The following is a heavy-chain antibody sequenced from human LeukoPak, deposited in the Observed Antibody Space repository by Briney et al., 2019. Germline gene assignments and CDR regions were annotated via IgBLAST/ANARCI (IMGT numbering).Heavy chain of an antibody. V-gene: IGHV3-33*01. CDR1: GFTFSNYG. CDR3: AREWGPIAVSGGPGY. Sequence: PGGSLRLSCAASGFTFSNYGMHWVRQAPGKGLEWVALIWFDGRNKFHADSVKSRFTISRDNSKNTLFLQMNSLRAEDTAVYYCAREWGPIAVSGGPGYWGQGALVTVSS. CDR2: IWFDGRNK. D-gene: IGHD6-19*01. J-gene: IGHJ4*02.